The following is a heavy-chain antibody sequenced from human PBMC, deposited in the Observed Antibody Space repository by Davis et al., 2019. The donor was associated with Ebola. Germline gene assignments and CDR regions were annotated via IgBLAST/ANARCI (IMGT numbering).Heavy chain of an antibody. Sequence: SETLSLTCTVSGGSIRSSSYYWGWIRQPPGKGLEWIGSIYYSGSTYYNPSLKSRVTISVDTSKNQFSLKLSSVTAADTAVYYCVAGATTDWFDPWGQGTLVTVSS. CDR3: VAGATTDWFDP. V-gene: IGHV4-39*01. CDR2: IYYSGST. D-gene: IGHD1-26*01. CDR1: GGSIRSSSYY. J-gene: IGHJ5*02.